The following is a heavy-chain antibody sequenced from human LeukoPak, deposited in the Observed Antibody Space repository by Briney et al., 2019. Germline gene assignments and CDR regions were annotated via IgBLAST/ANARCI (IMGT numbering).Heavy chain of an antibody. D-gene: IGHD3-22*01. CDR3: TTQGHYYDSSGYNFVDY. Sequence: GGSLRLSCAASGSTFSNAWMRWVRQAPGKGLESIGHIKSKADGGTTDYAAPVKGRFTISRDDSEDTVYLQMNSLKTEDTAMYYCTTQGHYYDSSGYNFVDYWGQGTLVTVSS. CDR2: IKSKADGGTT. CDR1: GSTFSNAW. J-gene: IGHJ4*02. V-gene: IGHV3-15*01.